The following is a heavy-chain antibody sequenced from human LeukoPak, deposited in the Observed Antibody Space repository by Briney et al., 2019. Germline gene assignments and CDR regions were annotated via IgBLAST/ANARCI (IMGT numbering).Heavy chain of an antibody. J-gene: IGHJ4*02. Sequence: GGSLRLSCTASGFTFFNYAMFWVRQAPGKGLEWVTFMSSDGSNKQYADSVKGRFTISRDNSKNTLYLQMNSLRAEDTAVYYCARDIGGYDFWSGVDYWGQGTLVTVSS. V-gene: IGHV3-30-3*01. CDR1: GFTFFNYA. D-gene: IGHD3-3*01. CDR2: MSSDGSNK. CDR3: ARDIGGYDFWSGVDY.